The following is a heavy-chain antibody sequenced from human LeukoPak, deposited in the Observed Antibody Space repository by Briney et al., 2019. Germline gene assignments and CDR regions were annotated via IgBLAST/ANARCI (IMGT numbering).Heavy chain of an antibody. CDR1: GFTFGDYA. D-gene: IGHD3-3*01. CDR2: IRSKAYGGTT. V-gene: IGHV3-49*03. J-gene: IGHJ4*02. CDR3: TRDHYDFWSGYYPNY. Sequence: GRSLRLSCTASGFTFGDYAMSWFRQAPGKGLEWVGFIRSKAYGGTTEYAASVKGRFTISRDDSKSIAYLQMNSLKTEDTAVYYCTRDHYDFWSGYYPNYWGQGTLVTVSS.